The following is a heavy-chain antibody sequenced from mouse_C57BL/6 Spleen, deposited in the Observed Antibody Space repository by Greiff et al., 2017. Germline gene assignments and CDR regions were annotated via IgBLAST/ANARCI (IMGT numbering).Heavy chain of an antibody. J-gene: IGHJ4*01. Sequence: VQLQQPGAELVRPGSSVKLSCTASGYTFTSYWMPWVKQRPRQGLEWIGNIDPSDSDTHYKEKFKDQSTLTVDKSSSTAYMQLSSLTSEDSAVYYCARDYDGSGDYAMDYWGQGTSVTVSS. V-gene: IGHV1-52*01. CDR2: IDPSDSDT. CDR3: ARDYDGSGDYAMDY. D-gene: IGHD1-1*01. CDR1: GYTFTSYW.